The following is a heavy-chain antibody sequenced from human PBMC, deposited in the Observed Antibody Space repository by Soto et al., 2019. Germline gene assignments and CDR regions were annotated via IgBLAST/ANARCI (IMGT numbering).Heavy chain of an antibody. V-gene: IGHV1-69*01. D-gene: IGHD6-13*01. Sequence: QVLLVQSGAELKKPGSSVKVSCKASGGTFSSYAISWVRQAPGRGLEWMGGIIPLFGTTNYAQKFRGRVTVTADESTSTVSMELRSLRFEDTAVYYCDRAHGSSWYNWFDPWGQGTLVTVSS. CDR2: IIPLFGTT. CDR3: DRAHGSSWYNWFDP. J-gene: IGHJ5*02. CDR1: GGTFSSYA.